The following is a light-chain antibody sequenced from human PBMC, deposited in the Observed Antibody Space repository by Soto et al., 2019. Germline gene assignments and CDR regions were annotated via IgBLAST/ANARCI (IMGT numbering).Light chain of an antibody. V-gene: IGKV1-5*01. CDR3: QQCYMGWT. CDR1: QSISSW. Sequence: DIQMSQSPSTLSASVGDRVTITCRASQSISSWLAWYQQKLGRAPRLLIYDASSLESGVPSRFSGTGSGTEFTFSITSLQPEDFGTYYCQQCYMGWTFGQGTKVDIK. J-gene: IGKJ1*01. CDR2: DAS.